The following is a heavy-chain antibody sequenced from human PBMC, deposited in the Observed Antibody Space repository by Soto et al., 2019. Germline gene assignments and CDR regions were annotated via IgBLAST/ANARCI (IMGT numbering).Heavy chain of an antibody. CDR2: IYYSGST. J-gene: IGHJ4*02. Sequence: PSETLSLTCTVSGGSISSYYWSWIRQPPGKGLEWIGYIYYSGSTNYNPSLKSRVTISVDTSKNQFSLKLSSVTAADTAVYYCARVVGSWIYGDYTEYFDYWGQGTLVTVSS. CDR3: ARVVGSWIYGDYTEYFDY. V-gene: IGHV4-59*01. CDR1: GGSISSYY. D-gene: IGHD4-17*01.